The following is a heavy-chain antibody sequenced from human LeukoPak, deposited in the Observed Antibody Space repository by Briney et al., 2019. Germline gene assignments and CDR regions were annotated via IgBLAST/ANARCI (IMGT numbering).Heavy chain of an antibody. CDR2: IWSDGSDK. CDR1: GFTFSHYG. V-gene: IGHV3-33*06. Sequence: RGSLRLSCAASGFTFSHYGMHWVRQTPGAGLEWVAVIWSDGSDKYYAKSVKGRFTISRDNSKNSLFLQMNSLRAEDTAVYYCAKDAQRGFDYSNSLQNWGQGILVTVSS. CDR3: AKDAQRGFDYSNSLQN. D-gene: IGHD4-11*01. J-gene: IGHJ1*01.